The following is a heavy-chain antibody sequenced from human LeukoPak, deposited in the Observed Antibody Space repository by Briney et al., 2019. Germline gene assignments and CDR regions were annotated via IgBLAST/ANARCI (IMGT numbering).Heavy chain of an antibody. CDR1: GFTFSSYA. D-gene: IGHD6-6*01. J-gene: IGHJ6*04. CDR3: AGPPLLEYGGPDNGDV. Sequence: GRSLRLSCAASGFTFSSYAMHWVRQAPGKGLEWVAVISYDGSNKYYADSVKGRFTISRDNSKNTLYLQMNSLRAEDTAVYYCAGPPLLEYGGPDNGDVWGKGTTVTVSS. CDR2: ISYDGSNK. V-gene: IGHV3-30*01.